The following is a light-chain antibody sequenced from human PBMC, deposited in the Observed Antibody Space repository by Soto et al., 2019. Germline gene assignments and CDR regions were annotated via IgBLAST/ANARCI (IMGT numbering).Light chain of an antibody. CDR2: EVT. Sequence: VLTQPPSASGSPGQSVTISCSGTSSDVGGYNYVSWYQQHPGKAPKLMIYEVTKRPSGVPDRFSGSKSGNTASLTVSGLRAEDEADYYCSSYAGSTDYVFGTGTKVTVL. V-gene: IGLV2-8*01. CDR1: SSDVGGYNY. CDR3: SSYAGSTDYV. J-gene: IGLJ1*01.